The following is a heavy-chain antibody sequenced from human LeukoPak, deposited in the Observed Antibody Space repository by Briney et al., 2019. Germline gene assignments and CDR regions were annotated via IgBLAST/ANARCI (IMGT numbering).Heavy chain of an antibody. CDR3: ASLLPPPTYDFWSGYYPSLFDY. D-gene: IGHD3-3*01. Sequence: GGSLRLSCAASGFTFSSYWMSWVRQAPGKGLEWVANIKQDGSEKYYVDSVKGRFTISRDNAKNSLYLQMNSLRAEDTAVYYCASLLPPPTYDFWSGYYPSLFDYWGQGTLVTVSS. J-gene: IGHJ4*02. V-gene: IGHV3-7*01. CDR1: GFTFSSYW. CDR2: IKQDGSEK.